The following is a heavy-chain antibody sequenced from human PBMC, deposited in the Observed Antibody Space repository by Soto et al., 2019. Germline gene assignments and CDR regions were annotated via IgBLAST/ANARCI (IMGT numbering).Heavy chain of an antibody. Sequence: QVQLVQSGAEVKKPGASVKVSCKASGYTFTSYYMHWVRQAPGQGLEWRGIINPSGGSTSYAQKFQGRGTITRDTSTSTVYMELSSLRSEDTAVYYCARDLSDPYSSGWYSDAFDIWGQGTMVTVSS. D-gene: IGHD6-19*01. CDR2: INPSGGST. J-gene: IGHJ3*02. CDR1: GYTFTSYY. V-gene: IGHV1-46*01. CDR3: ARDLSDPYSSGWYSDAFDI.